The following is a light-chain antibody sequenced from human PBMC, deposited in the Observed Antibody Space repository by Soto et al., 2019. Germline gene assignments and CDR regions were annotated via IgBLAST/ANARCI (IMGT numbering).Light chain of an antibody. V-gene: IGKV3-20*01. J-gene: IGKJ5*01. CDR1: QSVSSTY. Sequence: EIVLTQSPGPLSLSPGERATLSCRASQSVSSTYLAWYQQKPGQAPRPLIYRTSTRATGIPDRFSGSGSGSDFTLTISRLEPEDFAVYYCQQFGSSVTFGQGTRLEIK. CDR3: QQFGSSVT. CDR2: RTS.